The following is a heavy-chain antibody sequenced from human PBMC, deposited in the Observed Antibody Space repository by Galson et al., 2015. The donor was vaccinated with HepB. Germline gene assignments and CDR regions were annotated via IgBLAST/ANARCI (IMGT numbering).Heavy chain of an antibody. V-gene: IGHV3-66*01. J-gene: IGHJ3*02. CDR3: AGGGGKRENDAFDI. D-gene: IGHD4-23*01. CDR1: GFTVSSNY. CDR2: IYSGGST. Sequence: SLRLSCAASGFTVSSNYMSWVRQAPGKGLEWVSVIYSGGSTYYADSVKGRFTISRDNSKNTLYLQMNSLRAEDTAVYYCAGGGGKRENDAFDIWGQGTMVTVSS.